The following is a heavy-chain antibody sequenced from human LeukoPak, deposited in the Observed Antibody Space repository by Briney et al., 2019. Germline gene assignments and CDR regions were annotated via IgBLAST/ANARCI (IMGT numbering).Heavy chain of an antibody. Sequence: SVKVSCKASGGTFSSYAISWVRQAPGQRLEWMGRIIPILGIANYAQKFQGRVTITADKSTSTAYMELSSLRSEDTAVYYCARGHGYCSSTSCYPSSSMDYWGQGTLVTVSS. J-gene: IGHJ4*02. D-gene: IGHD2-2*01. CDR2: IIPILGIA. V-gene: IGHV1-69*04. CDR3: ARGHGYCSSTSCYPSSSMDY. CDR1: GGTFSSYA.